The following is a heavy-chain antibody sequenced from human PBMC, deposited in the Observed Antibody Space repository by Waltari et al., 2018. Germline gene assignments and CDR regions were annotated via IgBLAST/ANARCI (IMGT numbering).Heavy chain of an antibody. D-gene: IGHD3-3*01. J-gene: IGHJ3*02. V-gene: IGHV4-34*01. CDR3: AREKVWRSEAFDI. CDR1: GGSFSGYY. Sequence: KPSETLSLTCAVYGGSFSGYYWSWIRQPPGKGLEWIGEINHSGSTNYNPSLKSRVTISVDTSKNQFSLKLSSVTAANTAVYYCAREKVWRSEAFDIWGQGTMVTVSS. CDR2: INHSGST.